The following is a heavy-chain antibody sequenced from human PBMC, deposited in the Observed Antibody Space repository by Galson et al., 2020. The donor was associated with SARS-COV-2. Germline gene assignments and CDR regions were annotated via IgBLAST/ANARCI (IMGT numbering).Heavy chain of an antibody. D-gene: IGHD7-27*01. CDR1: GGSVISGSYY. CDR3: GRVLTGDALDPGGGLGGVKNWYFDL. V-gene: IGHV4-61*01. J-gene: IGHJ2*01. Sequence: SETLSLTCTVSGGSVISGSYYWSWIRQPPGKGLEWIGYIFYSGSTNYNPSLKSRVTISVDTSKNQFSLKLSSVTAADTAVYYCGRVLTGDALDPGGGLGGVKNWYFDLWGRGTLVTVSS. CDR2: IFYSGST.